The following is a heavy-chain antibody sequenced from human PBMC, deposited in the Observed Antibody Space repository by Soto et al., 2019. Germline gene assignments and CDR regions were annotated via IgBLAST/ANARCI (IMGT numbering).Heavy chain of an antibody. V-gene: IGHV3-23*01. J-gene: IGHJ4*02. Sequence: AVGSLRLSRPASGFTFSSHAMSWVRKAPGKGLEWVSTISAGGDSTYYADSVKGRFTISRDNSKNTLYLQMNSLRAEDTAVYYCSKRVTGVAAAGLFDFWGQGTLVTVS. CDR3: SKRVTGVAAAGLFDF. CDR2: ISAGGDST. D-gene: IGHD6-13*01. CDR1: GFTFSSHA.